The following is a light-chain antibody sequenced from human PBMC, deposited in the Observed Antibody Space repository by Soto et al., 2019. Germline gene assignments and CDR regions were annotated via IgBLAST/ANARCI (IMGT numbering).Light chain of an antibody. J-gene: IGKJ5*01. CDR1: QGIGDT. CDR3: QQRSNWPIT. CDR2: DTS. V-gene: IGKV3D-11*01. Sequence: EVVMTQSPATLSVSPGEVVTLSCRASQGIGDTLAWYQHKPGQTPRLLIYDTSTRATGVPARFSGSGSGTDFTLTISSLEPEDFAVYYCQQRSNWPITFGQGTRLEIK.